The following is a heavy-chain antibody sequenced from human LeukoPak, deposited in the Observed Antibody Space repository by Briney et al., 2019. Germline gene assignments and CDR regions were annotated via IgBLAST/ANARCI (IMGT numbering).Heavy chain of an antibody. CDR2: INHSGST. V-gene: IGHV4-34*01. J-gene: IGHJ5*02. Sequence: PSETLSPTCAVSGGSFSGYYWSWIRRPPGKGLEWIGEINHSGSTNYNPSLKSRVTISGDTSNNQFALRLSSVTAADTAVYYCARGLRIISMSLGVEPSVMFDPWGQGTLVTVSS. D-gene: IGHD3-22*01. CDR3: ARGLRIISMSLGVEPSVMFDP. CDR1: GGSFSGYY.